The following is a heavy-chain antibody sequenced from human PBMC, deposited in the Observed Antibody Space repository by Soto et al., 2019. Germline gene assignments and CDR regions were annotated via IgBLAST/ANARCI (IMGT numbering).Heavy chain of an antibody. CDR1: GFSLSSTRVA. CDR3: AHSVVAGLGYYFDY. CDR2: IYWDDDK. D-gene: IGHD6-19*01. Sequence: QITLKESGPPLVKPTQTLTLTCTFSGFSLSSTRVAVGWIRQPPGKALEWLALIYWDDDKRYSPCLKSRLTITKDTSKLQVVLTMTNMDPVDTATYYCAHSVVAGLGYYFDYWGQGTLVTVSS. V-gene: IGHV2-5*02. J-gene: IGHJ4*02.